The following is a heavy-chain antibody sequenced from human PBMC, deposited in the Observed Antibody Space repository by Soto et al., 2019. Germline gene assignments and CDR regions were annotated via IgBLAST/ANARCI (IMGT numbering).Heavy chain of an antibody. Sequence: SGPTLVNPTQTLTLTCSFSGFSLTTSRVGVGWIRQLPGEALEWLAIIYWDDDKRYSPSLQSRLAITKDTSKNQVVLTMTNLDPVDTGTYYCAHIMITFGGVSALDAFDFWGPGTMVTVSS. V-gene: IGHV2-5*02. CDR2: IYWDDDK. CDR3: AHIMITFGGVSALDAFDF. D-gene: IGHD3-16*01. CDR1: GFSLTTSRVG. J-gene: IGHJ3*01.